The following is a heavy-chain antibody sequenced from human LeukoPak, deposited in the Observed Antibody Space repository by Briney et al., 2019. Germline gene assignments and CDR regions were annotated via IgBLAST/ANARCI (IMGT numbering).Heavy chain of an antibody. J-gene: IGHJ3*02. D-gene: IGHD3-3*01. Sequence: SVKVSCKASGGTFSGYAISWVRQAPGQGLEWMGRIIPIFGTANYAQKFQGRVTITTDESTSTAYMELSSLRSEDTAVYYCARPRAAHTNDAFDIWGQGTMVTVSS. CDR1: GGTFSGYA. CDR2: IIPIFGTA. CDR3: ARPRAAHTNDAFDI. V-gene: IGHV1-69*05.